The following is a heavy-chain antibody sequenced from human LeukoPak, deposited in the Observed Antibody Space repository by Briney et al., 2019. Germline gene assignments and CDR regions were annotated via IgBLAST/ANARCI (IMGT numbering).Heavy chain of an antibody. CDR2: ISWNSGSI. Sequence: GRSLRLSCAASGFTFDDYAMHWVRQAPGKGLEWVSGISWNSGSIGYADSVKGRFTISRDNAKNSLYLQMNSLRAEDTALYYCAKGSDSDYYDSSGYYYWGQGTLVTVSS. D-gene: IGHD3-22*01. V-gene: IGHV3-9*01. CDR1: GFTFDDYA. CDR3: AKGSDSDYYDSSGYYY. J-gene: IGHJ4*02.